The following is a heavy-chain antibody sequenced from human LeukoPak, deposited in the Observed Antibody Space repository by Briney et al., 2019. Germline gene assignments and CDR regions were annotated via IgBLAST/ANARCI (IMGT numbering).Heavy chain of an antibody. CDR3: ARLFGVRGSGYMDV. V-gene: IGHV4-59*11. D-gene: IGHD3-10*01. CDR2: IDYSGST. CDR1: GGSISSHY. J-gene: IGHJ6*02. Sequence: PSETLSLTCTVSGGSISSHYWSWIRQPPGKGLEWIGYIDYSGSTNYNPSLKRRVTISVDTSSNQFSLRLRSVTAADTAVYYCARLFGVRGSGYMDVWGQGTTVTVSS.